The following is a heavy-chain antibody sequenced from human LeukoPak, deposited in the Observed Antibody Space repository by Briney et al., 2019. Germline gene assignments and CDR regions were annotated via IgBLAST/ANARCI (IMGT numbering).Heavy chain of an antibody. J-gene: IGHJ5*01. CDR1: EFTFSSYA. V-gene: IGHV3-23*01. CDR3: ARDGDSSSWTWFDS. CDR2: ISGSGGST. Sequence: PGGSLRLSCAASEFTFSSYAMNWVRQAPGKGLEWVSGISGSGGSTYYADSVKGRFTISRDNSKNTLYLQMDSLRAEDTAVYYCARDGDSSSWTWFDSWGQGTLVTVSS. D-gene: IGHD6-13*01.